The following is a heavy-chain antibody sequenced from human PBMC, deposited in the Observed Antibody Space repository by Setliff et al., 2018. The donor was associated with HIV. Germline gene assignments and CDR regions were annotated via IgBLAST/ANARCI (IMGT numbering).Heavy chain of an antibody. D-gene: IGHD2-2*01. CDR1: GYSFTTPG. CDR2: INIRSGNT. V-gene: IGHV1-18*01. CDR3: ARWSCGRTTCYDSPYNWFDP. Sequence: ASVKVSCKASGYSFTTPGVSWVRQAPGQGLEWMGWINIRSGNTNYAQKFQGRVTMSTDTSTSTAYMELTSLRFDDTAVYYCARWSCGRTTCYDSPYNWFDPWG. J-gene: IGHJ5*02.